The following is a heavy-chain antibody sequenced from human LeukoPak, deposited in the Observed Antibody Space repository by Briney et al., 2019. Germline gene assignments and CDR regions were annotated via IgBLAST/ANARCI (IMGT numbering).Heavy chain of an antibody. CDR2: IYHSGST. V-gene: IGHV4-38-2*01. J-gene: IGHJ6*03. CDR3: ARGGYYMDV. Sequence: ETLYLTCDPSGYSISSGYYWGWIRQPPGKGLEWIGSIYHSGSTYYNPSLKSRVTISVDTSKNQFSLKLSSVTAADTAVYYCARGGYYMDVWGKGTTVTVSS. CDR1: GYSISSGYY.